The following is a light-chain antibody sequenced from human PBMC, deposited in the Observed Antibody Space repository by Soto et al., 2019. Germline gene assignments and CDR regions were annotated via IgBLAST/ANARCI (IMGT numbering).Light chain of an antibody. J-gene: IGLJ3*02. CDR1: SGHSTYA. CDR2: LNNDGSH. CDR3: QTWGTGIQV. Sequence: QLVLTQSPSASASLGASVKLTCTLSSGHSTYAIAWHQQQPEKGPQYLMKLNNDGSHTKGDGIPDRFSGSSSGAERYLTISSLQSEDEADYYCQTWGTGIQVFGGGTKLTVL. V-gene: IGLV4-69*01.